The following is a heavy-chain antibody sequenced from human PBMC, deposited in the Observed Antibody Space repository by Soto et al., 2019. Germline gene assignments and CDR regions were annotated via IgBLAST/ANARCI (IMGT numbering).Heavy chain of an antibody. CDR1: GGSISRSTYY. J-gene: IGHJ5*02. CDR2: IYYSGST. V-gene: IGHV4-39*01. D-gene: IGHD2-2*02. CDR3: ARQVPAAIRLGWFDP. Sequence: SETLSLTCTVTGGSISRSTYYWGWIRQPPGKGLEWIGSIYYSGSTYYRPSLKSRVTISVDTSKNQFSLKLSSVTAADTAVYYCARQVPAAIRLGWFDPWGQGTLVTVSS.